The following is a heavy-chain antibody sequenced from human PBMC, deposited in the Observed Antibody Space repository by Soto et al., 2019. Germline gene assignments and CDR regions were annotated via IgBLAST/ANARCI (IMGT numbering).Heavy chain of an antibody. J-gene: IGHJ5*02. CDR3: ARDRGPSSGYYPYWFDP. CDR2: IIPIFGTA. D-gene: IGHD3-22*01. CDR1: GGTFSSYA. Sequence: QVQLVQSGAEVKKPGSSVKVSCKASGGTFSSYAITWVRQAPGQGLEWMGGIIPIFGTANYAQKFQGRVTITAXXSXRRXYMELSSLRSEDTAVYYCARDRGPSSGYYPYWFDPWGQGTLVTVSS. V-gene: IGHV1-69*12.